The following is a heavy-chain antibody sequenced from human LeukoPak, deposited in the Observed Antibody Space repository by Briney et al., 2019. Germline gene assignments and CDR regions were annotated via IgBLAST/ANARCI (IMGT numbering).Heavy chain of an antibody. Sequence: SVKVSCKATGGIFSSYAISWVRQAPGQGLEWMGGIIHNYGTANYEQKVQGRVTITTDECTSTAYMELSSLRSEDRAVYYCARGPPPYYGSGSYNDYWGQGTLVTVSS. CDR1: GGIFSSYA. J-gene: IGHJ4*02. CDR3: ARGPPPYYGSGSYNDY. D-gene: IGHD3-10*01. CDR2: IIHNYGTA. V-gene: IGHV1-69*05.